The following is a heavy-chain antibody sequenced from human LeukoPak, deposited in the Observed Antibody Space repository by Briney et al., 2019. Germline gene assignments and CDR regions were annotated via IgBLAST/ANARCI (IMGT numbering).Heavy chain of an antibody. CDR1: GYSFTGYY. D-gene: IGHD7-27*01. CDR2: INPNSGDT. Sequence: ASVTVSCKASGYSFTGYYMHWVRQAPGQGLEYMGWINPNSGDTNYAQKFQDRVTLTRDTSISTVYMELSRLRSDDTAVYYCARALRTGTDDYWGQGTLVTVSS. CDR3: ARALRTGTDDY. J-gene: IGHJ4*02. V-gene: IGHV1-2*02.